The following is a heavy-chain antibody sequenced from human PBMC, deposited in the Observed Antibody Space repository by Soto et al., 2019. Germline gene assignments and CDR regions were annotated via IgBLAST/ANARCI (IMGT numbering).Heavy chain of an antibody. Sequence: WGSLRLSCAASGFTFSNAWMNWVRQAPGKGLEWVGRIKSKTDGGTTDYAAPVKGRFTISRDDSKNTLYLQMNSLKTEDTAVYYCTTVAWGYGYEGRFDPWGQGTLVTVSS. V-gene: IGHV3-15*07. D-gene: IGHD5-18*01. CDR2: IKSKTDGGTT. CDR1: GFTFSNAW. CDR3: TTVAWGYGYEGRFDP. J-gene: IGHJ5*02.